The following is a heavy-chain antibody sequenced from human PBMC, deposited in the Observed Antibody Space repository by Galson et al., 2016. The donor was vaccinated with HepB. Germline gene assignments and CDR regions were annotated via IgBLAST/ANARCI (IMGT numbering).Heavy chain of an antibody. Sequence: SETLSLTCTVSGGSISSSSYYWGWIHQPPGRGLEWIGSISYSGSTYYSPSLKSRVTISVDTSKNQFSLKLSSVTAADTAVFYCAEYSSSFAMDVWGQGTTVTVSS. V-gene: IGHV4-39*01. CDR1: GGSISSSSYY. D-gene: IGHD6-6*01. CDR2: ISYSGST. CDR3: AEYSSSFAMDV. J-gene: IGHJ6*02.